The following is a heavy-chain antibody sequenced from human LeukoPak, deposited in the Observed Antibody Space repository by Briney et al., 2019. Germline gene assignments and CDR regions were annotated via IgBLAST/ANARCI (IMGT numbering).Heavy chain of an antibody. CDR1: GGSISSSSYY. CDR3: ARSEYYYDSSGYYYGGDYFDY. Sequence: SETLSLTCTVSGGSISSSSYYWGWIRQPPGKGLEWIGSIYYSGSTYYNPSLKSRVTISVDTSKNQFSLKLSSVTAADTAVYYCARSEYYYDSSGYYYGGDYFDYWGQGTLVTVSS. J-gene: IGHJ4*02. CDR2: IYYSGST. V-gene: IGHV4-39*01. D-gene: IGHD3-22*01.